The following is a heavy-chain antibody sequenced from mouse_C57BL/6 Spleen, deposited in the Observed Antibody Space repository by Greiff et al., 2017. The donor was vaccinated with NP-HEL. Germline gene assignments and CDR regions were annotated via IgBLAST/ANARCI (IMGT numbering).Heavy chain of an antibody. J-gene: IGHJ3*01. V-gene: IGHV1-72*01. CDR2: IDPNSGGT. Sequence: VQLQQSGAELVMPGASVKLSCKASGYTFTSYWMHWVKQRPGQGLEWIGEIDPNSGGTKYNEKFKSKATLTVDKPSSTAYMQLSSLTSEDSAVYYCALNPFAYWGQGTLVTVSA. CDR3: ALNPFAY. CDR1: GYTFTSYW.